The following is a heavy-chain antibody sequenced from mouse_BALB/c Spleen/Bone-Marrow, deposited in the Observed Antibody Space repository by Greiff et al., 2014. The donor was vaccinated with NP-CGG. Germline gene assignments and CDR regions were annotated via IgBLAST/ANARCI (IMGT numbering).Heavy chain of an antibody. D-gene: IGHD2-1*01. Sequence: VQLQQSGAELVKPGASVKLSCTASGFNIKDTYMHWVKQRPEQGLEWIERIDPANGNTKYDPKFQGKATITADTSPNTAYLQPSSLTSEDTAVYYCARNGNYGAWFAYWGQGTLVTVSA. CDR1: GFNIKDTY. CDR3: ARNGNYGAWFAY. CDR2: IDPANGNT. J-gene: IGHJ3*01. V-gene: IGHV14-3*02.